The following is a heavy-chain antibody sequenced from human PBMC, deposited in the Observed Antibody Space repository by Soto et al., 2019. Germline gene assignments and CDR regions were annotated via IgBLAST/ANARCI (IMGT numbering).Heavy chain of an antibody. CDR3: AKRPRALLTFDY. Sequence: EVQLVDSGGGLVQPGGSLRLSCAASGFIFSNYVMSWVRQAPGKGLEWVSSISDSGGTSYYADSVKGRFTISSANSKNTLYLQMNSLRAEDTAIYYCAKRPRALLTFDYCGQGTLVTVSS. J-gene: IGHJ4*02. V-gene: IGHV3-23*04. CDR1: GFIFSNYV. D-gene: IGHD1-26*01. CDR2: ISDSGGTS.